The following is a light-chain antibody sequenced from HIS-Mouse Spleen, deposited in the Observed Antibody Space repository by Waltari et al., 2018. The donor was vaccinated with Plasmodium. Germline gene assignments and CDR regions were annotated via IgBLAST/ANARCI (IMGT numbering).Light chain of an antibody. CDR3: CSYAGSSTFVV. V-gene: IGLV2-23*03. J-gene: IGLJ2*01. CDR2: EGS. Sequence: QSALTQPASVSGSPGQSITISCTGTSSDVGSYNLVSWYQQHPGKAPKPRLYEGSKRASGVANRFSGSKSCNTASRTISGLQAEDEADYYCCSYAGSSTFVVFGGGTKLTVL. CDR1: SSDVGSYNL.